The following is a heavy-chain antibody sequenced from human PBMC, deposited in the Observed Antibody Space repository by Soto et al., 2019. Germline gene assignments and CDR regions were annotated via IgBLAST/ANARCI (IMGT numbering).Heavy chain of an antibody. CDR3: ASASSSWNGALRFDY. V-gene: IGHV3-48*01. Sequence: EVQLVESGGGLVQPGGSLRLSCAASGFTFSSYSMNWVRQAPGKGLEWVSYISSSSSTIYYADSVKGRFTISSDNAKNSLYLPRNSLRAEDTAVYSWASASSSWNGALRFDYWGQGTLVTVSS. CDR2: ISSSSSTI. D-gene: IGHD6-13*01. CDR1: GFTFSSYS. J-gene: IGHJ4*02.